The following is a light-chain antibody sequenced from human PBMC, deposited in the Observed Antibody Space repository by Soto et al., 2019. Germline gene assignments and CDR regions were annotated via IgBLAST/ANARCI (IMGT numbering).Light chain of an antibody. V-gene: IGKV3-11*01. J-gene: IGKJ4*01. CDR1: QSVSSY. CDR2: EAS. Sequence: EIVLTQSPATLSLSPGERATLSCRASQSVSSYLAWYQQKPGQAPRLLIYEASNRGTGIPARFSGSGSGTDFTLTISSLEPEDFAVYYCQQRRNWPLTFGGGTKVEL. CDR3: QQRRNWPLT.